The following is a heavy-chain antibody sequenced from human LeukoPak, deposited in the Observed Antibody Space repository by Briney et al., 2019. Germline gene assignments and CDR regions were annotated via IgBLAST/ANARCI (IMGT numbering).Heavy chain of an antibody. V-gene: IGHV3-30*18. CDR1: GFTFSSYG. CDR2: ISYDGSNK. Sequence: GGSLRLSCAASGFTFSSYGMHWVRQAPGKGLEWVAVISYDGSNKYYADSVKGRFTISRDNSKNTLYLQMNSLRAEDTAVYYCAKPTRYCSGGSCYPGRYGMDVWGQGTTVTVSS. CDR3: AKPTRYCSGGSCYPGRYGMDV. J-gene: IGHJ6*02. D-gene: IGHD2-15*01.